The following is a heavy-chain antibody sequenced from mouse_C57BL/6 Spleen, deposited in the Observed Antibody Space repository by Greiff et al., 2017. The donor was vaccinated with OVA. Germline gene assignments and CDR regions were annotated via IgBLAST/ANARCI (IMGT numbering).Heavy chain of an antibody. CDR3: ARRGDYYGSGFAY. J-gene: IGHJ3*01. V-gene: IGHV3-6*01. CDR1: GYSITSGYY. D-gene: IGHD2-1*01. Sequence: EVKLQESGPGLVKPSQSLSLTCSVTGYSITSGYYWNWIRQFPGNKLEWMGYISYDGSNNYNPSLKNRISITRDTSKNQFFLKLNSVTTEDTATYYCARRGDYYGSGFAYWGQGTLVTVSA. CDR2: ISYDGSN.